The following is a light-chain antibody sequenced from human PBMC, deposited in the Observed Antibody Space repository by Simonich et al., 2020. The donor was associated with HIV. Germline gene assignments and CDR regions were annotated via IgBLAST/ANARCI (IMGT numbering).Light chain of an antibody. CDR1: SGSIATNY. J-gene: IGLJ3*02. CDR2: EDN. V-gene: IGLV6-57*03. CDR3: QSYDSSNQV. Sequence: LTQPPSASGSPGQSVTISCTRSSGSIATNYVPWYQQRPGSAPTTVIYEDNPRPSGVPDRFSGSIDSSSNSASLTISGLKTEDEADYYCQSYDSSNQVFGGGTKLTVL.